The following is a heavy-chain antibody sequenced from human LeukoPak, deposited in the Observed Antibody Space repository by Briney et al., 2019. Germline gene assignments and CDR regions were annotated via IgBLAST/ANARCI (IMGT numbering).Heavy chain of an antibody. CDR2: ISGSGGST. Sequence: PGGSLRLSCAASGFTFSSYAMSWVRQAPGKGLEWVSAISGSGGSTYYADSVKGRFTISRDNSKNTLYLQMNSLRAEDTAVYYCASMTGELPAFDIWGQGTMVTVSS. D-gene: IGHD1-26*01. J-gene: IGHJ3*02. CDR3: ASMTGELPAFDI. CDR1: GFTFSSYA. V-gene: IGHV3-23*01.